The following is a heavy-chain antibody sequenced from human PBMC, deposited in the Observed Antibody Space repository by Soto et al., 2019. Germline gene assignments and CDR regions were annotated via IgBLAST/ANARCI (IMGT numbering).Heavy chain of an antibody. J-gene: IGHJ6*02. CDR3: ARVRGIAVAADYYYYGMDV. D-gene: IGHD6-19*01. Sequence: ASVKVSCKASGYTFTSYDINWVRQATGQGLEWMGWMNPNSGNTGYAQKFQGRVTMTRNTSISTAYMELSSLRSEDTAVYYCARVRGIAVAADYYYYGMDVWGQGTTVTVSS. CDR2: MNPNSGNT. V-gene: IGHV1-8*01. CDR1: GYTFTSYD.